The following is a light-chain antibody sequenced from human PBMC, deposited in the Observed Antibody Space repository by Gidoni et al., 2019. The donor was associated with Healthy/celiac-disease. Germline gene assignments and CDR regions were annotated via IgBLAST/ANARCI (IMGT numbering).Light chain of an antibody. V-gene: IGLV1-40*01. Sequence: QSVLTQPPSVSWAPGQRVTISCTWRSSNIGAGYDVNWYQQLPGVPDRFSGSKSGTSASLAIPGLQAEDEADYYCQSYDSSLRGHVVFGGGTQLTVL. CDR1: SSNIGAGYD. J-gene: IGLJ2*01. CDR3: QSYDSSLRGHVV.